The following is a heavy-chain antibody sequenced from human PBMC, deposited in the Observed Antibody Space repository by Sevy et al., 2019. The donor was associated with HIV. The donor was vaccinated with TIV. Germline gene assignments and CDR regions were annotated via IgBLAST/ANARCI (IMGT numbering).Heavy chain of an antibody. CDR1: GGSISSYY. Sequence: SETLSLTCTVSGGSISSYYWSWIRQPAGKGLEWFGRIYPSGITNYNPSLKSRVTMSVDTSKNQFSLNLSSVTAADTAVYYCARGWCRSASCYYDYWGQGTLVTVSS. CDR3: ARGWCRSASCYYDY. J-gene: IGHJ4*02. V-gene: IGHV4-4*07. D-gene: IGHD2-2*01. CDR2: IYPSGIT.